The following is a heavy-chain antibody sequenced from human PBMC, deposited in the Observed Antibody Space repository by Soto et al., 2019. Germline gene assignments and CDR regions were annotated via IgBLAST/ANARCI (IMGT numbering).Heavy chain of an antibody. CDR1: GGSISSSNFY. CDR2: IFYSGST. CDR3: ARNVGWYYDILPAGNDAFDI. V-gene: IGHV4-39*01. D-gene: IGHD3-9*01. J-gene: IGHJ3*02. Sequence: PSETLSLTCTVSGGSISSSNFYWGWIRQSPGRGLEWIGSIFYSGSTYYSPSLKSRVTISVDTSKNQFSLKLSSVTAADTAVYYCARNVGWYYDILPAGNDAFDIWGQGTMVTVSS.